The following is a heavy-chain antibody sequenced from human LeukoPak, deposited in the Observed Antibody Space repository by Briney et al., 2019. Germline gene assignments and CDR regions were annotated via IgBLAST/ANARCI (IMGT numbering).Heavy chain of an antibody. CDR3: TTSLRQYSTVDY. CDR2: IKSKTGGGTT. CDR1: GFTFSNAW. J-gene: IGHJ4*02. D-gene: IGHD4-11*01. V-gene: IGHV3-15*01. Sequence: PGGSLRLSCAASGFTFSNAWMSWVRQAPGKGLEWVGHIKSKTGGGTTDYAAPVKGRFTISRDDSKATLYLQMNILKTEDTAVYYCTTSLRQYSTVDYWGQGTLVTVSS.